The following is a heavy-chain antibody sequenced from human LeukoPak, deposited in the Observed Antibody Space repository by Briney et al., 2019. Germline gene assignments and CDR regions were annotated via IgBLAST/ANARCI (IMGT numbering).Heavy chain of an antibody. CDR1: GFTFSGPA. Sequence: PGGSLKLSCAASGFTFSGPAMHWVRQASGKGLEWVGRIRSKPNSYATAYAASVKGRFTISRDDSKNTAYLQMNSLKTEDTAVYYCTRTYDYGDYFAFDIWGQGTMVTVSS. V-gene: IGHV3-73*01. J-gene: IGHJ3*02. D-gene: IGHD4-17*01. CDR3: TRTYDYGDYFAFDI. CDR2: IRSKPNSYAT.